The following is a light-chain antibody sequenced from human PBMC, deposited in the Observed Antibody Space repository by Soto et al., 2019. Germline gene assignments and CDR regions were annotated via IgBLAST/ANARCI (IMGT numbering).Light chain of an antibody. V-gene: IGLV2-23*01. CDR2: EGS. CDR3: CSYAGSSTWV. CDR1: SSDVGSYNF. Sequence: QSVLTQPASESGSPGQWITISCTGTSSDVGSYNFVSWYQQHPGKAPKLMIYEGSKRPSGVSNRFSGSKSGNTASLTISGLQAEDEADYYCCSYAGSSTWVFGTGTKVTVL. J-gene: IGLJ1*01.